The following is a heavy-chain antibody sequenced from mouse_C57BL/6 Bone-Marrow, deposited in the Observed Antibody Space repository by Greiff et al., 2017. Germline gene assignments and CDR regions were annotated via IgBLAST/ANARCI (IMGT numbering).Heavy chain of an antibody. CDR1: GFNIKDDY. CDR3: TTTWGVDY. J-gene: IGHJ2*01. Sequence: VQLKPSGAELVRPGASVKLSCTASGFNIKDDYMHWVKQRPEQGLEWIGWIDPENGDTEYASKFQGKATITADTSSNTAYLQLSSLTSEDTAVYYCTTTWGVDYWGQGTTLTVSS. V-gene: IGHV14-4*01. D-gene: IGHD4-1*01. CDR2: IDPENGDT.